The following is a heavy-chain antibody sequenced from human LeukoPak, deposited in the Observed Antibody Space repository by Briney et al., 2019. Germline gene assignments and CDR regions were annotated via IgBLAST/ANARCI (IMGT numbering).Heavy chain of an antibody. CDR2: IYHSGST. CDR3: ARGTAQRVTAAFDI. Sequence: SETLSLTCTVSGYSISSGYYWGWIRQPPGKGLEWIGSIYHSGSTYYNPSLKSRVTISVDTSKNQFSLKLSSVTAADTAVYYCARGTAQRVTAAFDIWGQGTMVTVSS. CDR1: GYSISSGYY. J-gene: IGHJ3*02. V-gene: IGHV4-38-2*02. D-gene: IGHD4-11*01.